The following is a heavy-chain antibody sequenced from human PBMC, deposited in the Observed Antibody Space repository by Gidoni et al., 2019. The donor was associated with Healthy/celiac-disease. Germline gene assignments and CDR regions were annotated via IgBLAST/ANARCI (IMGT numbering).Heavy chain of an antibody. V-gene: IGHV4-34*01. CDR1: GGSFSGYY. J-gene: IGHJ6*02. CDR3: ARPPGTGYYYYGMDV. Sequence: QVQLQQWGAGLLKPSETLSLTCAVHGGSFSGYYWSWIRQPPGKGLEWIGEINHSGSTNYNPSLKSRVTISVDTSKNQFSLKLSSVTAADTAVYYCARPPGTGYYYYGMDVWGQGTTVTVSS. D-gene: IGHD1-1*01. CDR2: INHSGST.